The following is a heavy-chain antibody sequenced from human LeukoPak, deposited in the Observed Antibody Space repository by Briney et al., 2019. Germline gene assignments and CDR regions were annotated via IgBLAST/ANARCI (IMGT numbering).Heavy chain of an antibody. J-gene: IGHJ4*02. Sequence: AASVKVSCKASGYTFTGYYMHWVRQAPGQGLEWMGWINPNSGGTNYAQKFQGRVTMTRDTSISTAYMELGRLRSDDTAVYYCAREDLLRFLVDYWGQGTLVTVSS. V-gene: IGHV1-2*02. CDR2: INPNSGGT. CDR3: AREDLLRFLVDY. CDR1: GYTFTGYY. D-gene: IGHD3-3*01.